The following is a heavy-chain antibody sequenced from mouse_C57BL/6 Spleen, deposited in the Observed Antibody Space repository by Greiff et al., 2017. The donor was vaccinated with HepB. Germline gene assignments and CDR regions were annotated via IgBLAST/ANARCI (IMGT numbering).Heavy chain of an antibody. CDR2: IDPENGDT. J-gene: IGHJ2*01. CDR1: GFNIKDDY. CDR3: TTDGPITTVVADY. Sequence: EVKLMESGAELVRPGASVKLSCTASGFNIKDDYMHWVKQRPEQGLEWIGWIDPENGDTEYASKFQGKATITADTSSNTAYLQLSSLTSEDTAVYYCTTDGPITTVVADYWGQGTTLTVSS. D-gene: IGHD1-1*01. V-gene: IGHV14-4*01.